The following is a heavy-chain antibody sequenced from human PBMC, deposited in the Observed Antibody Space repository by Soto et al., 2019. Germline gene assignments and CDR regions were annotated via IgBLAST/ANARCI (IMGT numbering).Heavy chain of an antibody. D-gene: IGHD2-21*02. J-gene: IGHJ6*02. CDR1: GYTFTSYG. CDR3: ARASLYCGGDCYYYYGMDV. Sequence: QVQLVQSGAEVKKPGASVKVSCKASGYTFTSYGITWVRQAPGQGLEWMGGISAYNGNTNYAQQLQGRVTMTTDTSTSADYIERRSLRSDDTDVYYCARASLYCGGDCYYYYGMDVWGQGTTVTVSS. V-gene: IGHV1-18*01. CDR2: ISAYNGNT.